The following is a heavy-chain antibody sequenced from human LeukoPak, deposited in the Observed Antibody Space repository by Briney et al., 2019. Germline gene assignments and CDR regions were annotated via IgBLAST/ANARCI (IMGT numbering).Heavy chain of an antibody. CDR1: GGTFSSYA. V-gene: IGHV1-69*13. Sequence: SVKVSCKASGGTFSSYAISWVRQAPGQGLEWMGGIIPIFGTANYAQKFQGRVTITADESTSTAYMELSSLRSEDTAVYYCARDRRVGSTHNWFDPWGQGTLVTVSS. CDR2: IIPIFGTA. D-gene: IGHD1-26*01. CDR3: ARDRRVGSTHNWFDP. J-gene: IGHJ5*02.